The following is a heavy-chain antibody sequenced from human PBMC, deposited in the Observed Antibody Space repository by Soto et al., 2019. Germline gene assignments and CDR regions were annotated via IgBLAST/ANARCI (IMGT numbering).Heavy chain of an antibody. CDR3: ARETRGYTDQRYYYYGMDV. CDR1: GGSISNYY. D-gene: IGHD3-3*01. CDR2: IYYSGST. V-gene: IGHV4-59*01. J-gene: IGHJ6*02. Sequence: PSETLSLTCIVSGGSISNYYWSWIRQPPEKGLEWIGYIYYSGSTNYNPSLKSRVTISVDTSKNQFSLKLSSVTAADTAVYYCARETRGYTDQRYYYYGMDVWGQGTTVTVSS.